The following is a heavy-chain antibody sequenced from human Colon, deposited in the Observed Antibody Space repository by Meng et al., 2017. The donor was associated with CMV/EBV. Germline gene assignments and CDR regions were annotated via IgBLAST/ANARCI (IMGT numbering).Heavy chain of an antibody. CDR2: IYWDDDN. V-gene: IGHV2-5*02. D-gene: IGHD6-19*01. J-gene: IGHJ4*02. Sequence: QMILKESGPTLVKPTQTLTLTCTFSGFSLRTPEVGVHWIRQPPGKALEWLALIYWDDDNQFRPSLKNRITITKDTSKNQVVLTMTNMDPVDTATYYCAHGRGWLTDYWGQGTLVTVSS. CDR3: AHGRGWLTDY. CDR1: GFSLRTPEVG.